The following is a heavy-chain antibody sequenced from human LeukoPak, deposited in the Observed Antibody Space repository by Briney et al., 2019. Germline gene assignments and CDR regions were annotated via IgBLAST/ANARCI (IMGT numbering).Heavy chain of an antibody. CDR1: GFTFSSYA. J-gene: IGHJ4*02. V-gene: IGHV3-23*01. D-gene: IGHD2-2*01. Sequence: PGGSLRLSCAASGFTFSSYAMSWVRQAPGKGLEWVSAISAGSGTYYADSVKGRFTISRDNSKNTLYLQMNSLRAEDTAVYYCAKGGSTSPNGINDYWGQGTLVTVSS. CDR2: ISAGSGT. CDR3: AKGGSTSPNGINDY.